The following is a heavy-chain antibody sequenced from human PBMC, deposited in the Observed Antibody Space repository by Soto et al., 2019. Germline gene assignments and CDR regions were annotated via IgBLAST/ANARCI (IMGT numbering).Heavy chain of an antibody. CDR1: GYTFTSYD. Sequence: QVQLVKSGAEVKKPGASVTVSCKASGYTFTSYDINWVRHATGQGLEWMGWMNPNSGNTGYAQKFQGRGTMTSNTSISTSYMELSRLGSEDTAVYYFARETSYGYVNWGQGTLVTVSS. D-gene: IGHD5-18*01. V-gene: IGHV1-8*01. CDR2: MNPNSGNT. CDR3: ARETSYGYVN. J-gene: IGHJ4*02.